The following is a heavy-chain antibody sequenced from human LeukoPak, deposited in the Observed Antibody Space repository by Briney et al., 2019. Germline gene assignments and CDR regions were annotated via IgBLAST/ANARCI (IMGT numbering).Heavy chain of an antibody. CDR2: ISGSGGST. CDR3: AKDGGFGYSYGPVDY. CDR1: GFTFSSYA. V-gene: IGHV3-23*01. D-gene: IGHD5-18*01. Sequence: GGSLRLSCAASGFTFSSYAMSWVRQAPGKGLGWVSAISGSGGSTYYADSVKGRFTISRDNSKNTLYLQMNSLRAEDTAVYYCAKDGGFGYSYGPVDYWGQGTLVTVSS. J-gene: IGHJ4*02.